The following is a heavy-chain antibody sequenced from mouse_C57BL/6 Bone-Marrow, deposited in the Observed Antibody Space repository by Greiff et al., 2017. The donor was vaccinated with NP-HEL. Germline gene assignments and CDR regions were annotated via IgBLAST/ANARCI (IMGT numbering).Heavy chain of an antibody. CDR1: GYSFTDYN. D-gene: IGHD1-1*01. V-gene: IGHV1-39*01. CDR2: INPNYGTT. Sequence: VQLQQSGPELVKPGASVKISCKASGYSFTDYNMNWVKQSNGKSLEWIGVINPNYGTTSYNQKFKVKATLTVDQSSSTAYMQLNSLTSEDSAVYYCARKSFTTVVATDYAMDYWGQGTSVTVSS. J-gene: IGHJ4*01. CDR3: ARKSFTTVVATDYAMDY.